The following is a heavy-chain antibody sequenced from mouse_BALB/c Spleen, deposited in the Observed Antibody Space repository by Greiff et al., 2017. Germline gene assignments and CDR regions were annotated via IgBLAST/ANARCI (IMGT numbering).Heavy chain of an antibody. V-gene: IGHV3-6*02. CDR1: GYSITSGYY. D-gene: IGHD3-3*01. CDR3: ARDEGRPSWYFDD. J-gene: IGHJ1*01. Sequence: VQLQQSGPGLVKPSQSLTLTCTVTGYSITSGYYWNWIRPFPGNKLEWMGYISYDGNNNYNPSLKNRISINRDTSKNQFFLKLNSVTTEDTATCDCARDEGRPSWYFDDWGAGTTVTVSS. CDR2: ISYDGNN.